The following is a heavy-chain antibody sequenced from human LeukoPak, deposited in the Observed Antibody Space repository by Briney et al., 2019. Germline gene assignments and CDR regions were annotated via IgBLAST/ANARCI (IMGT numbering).Heavy chain of an antibody. Sequence: SQTLSLTCAVSGGSISSGGYSWSWIRQPPGKGLEWIGYIYHSGSTYYNPSLKSRVTMSVDTSKNQFSLKLSSVTAADTAVYYCARDFTHNYYERFDPWGQGTLVTVSS. CDR2: IYHSGST. J-gene: IGHJ5*02. CDR1: GGSISSGGYS. CDR3: ARDFTHNYYERFDP. V-gene: IGHV4-30-2*01. D-gene: IGHD3-22*01.